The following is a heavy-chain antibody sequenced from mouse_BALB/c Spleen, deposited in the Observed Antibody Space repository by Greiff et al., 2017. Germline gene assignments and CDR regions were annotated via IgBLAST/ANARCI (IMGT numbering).Heavy chain of an antibody. V-gene: IGHV5-17*02. J-gene: IGHJ4*01. CDR1: GFTFSSFG. CDR3: ARSLRGAMDY. Sequence: EVQVVESGGGLVQPGGSRKLSCAASGFTFSSFGMHWVRQAPEKGLEWVAYISSGSSTIYYADTVKGRFTISRDNPKNTLFLQMTSLRSEDTAMYYCARSLRGAMDYWGQGTSVTVSS. D-gene: IGHD1-1*01. CDR2: ISSGSSTI.